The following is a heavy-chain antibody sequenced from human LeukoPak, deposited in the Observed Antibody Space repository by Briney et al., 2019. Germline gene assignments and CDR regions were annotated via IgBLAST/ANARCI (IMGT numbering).Heavy chain of an antibody. J-gene: IGHJ4*02. V-gene: IGHV4-59*12. CDR1: GASISSYF. Sequence: SETLSLTCTVSGASISSYFGTWIRQSPGEGLEWIGYISNIGSTNYNPSLKSRVTISVDTSKNQFSLKLSSVTAADTAVYYCARGFYVWGSYRLYYFDYWGQGTLVTVSS. CDR2: ISNIGST. D-gene: IGHD3-16*02. CDR3: ARGFYVWGSYRLYYFDY.